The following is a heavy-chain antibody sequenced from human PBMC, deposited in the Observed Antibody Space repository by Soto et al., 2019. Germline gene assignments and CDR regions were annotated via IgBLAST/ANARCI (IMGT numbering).Heavy chain of an antibody. Sequence: QVQLVESGGGVVQPGRSLRLSCAASGFTFSNNGMHWVRQAPGKGLELVAVIRYAGINEYFADSVKGRFTISRDNSKNTLFLQMDSLRAEDTAVYYCGRGVDYRDYAIDYWGQGTLVTVSS. CDR1: GFTFSNNG. CDR3: GRGVDYRDYAIDY. V-gene: IGHV3-33*01. J-gene: IGHJ4*02. D-gene: IGHD4-17*01. CDR2: IRYAGINE.